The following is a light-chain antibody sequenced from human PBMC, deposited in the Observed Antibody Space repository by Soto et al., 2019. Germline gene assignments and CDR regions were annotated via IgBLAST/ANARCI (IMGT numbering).Light chain of an antibody. CDR3: QHYNSYSEA. CDR1: QIIRTN. J-gene: IGKJ1*01. Sequence: EIVMPQSPATLSVSPGERATLSCRASQIIRTNLAWCQQKPGQAPRLLIYGASSRATGIPDRFSGSGSGTEFTLTISSLQPDDFATYYCQHYNSYSEAFGQGTKVDIK. V-gene: IGKV3D-15*01. CDR2: GAS.